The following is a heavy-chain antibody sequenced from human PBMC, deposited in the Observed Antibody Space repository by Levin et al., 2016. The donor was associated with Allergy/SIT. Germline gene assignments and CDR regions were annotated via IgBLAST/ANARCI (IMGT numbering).Heavy chain of an antibody. D-gene: IGHD4-17*01. Sequence: ASVKVSCKASGYTFTGYYMHWVRQAPGQGLEWMGWINPNSGGTNYAQKFQGRVTMTRDTSISTAYMELSRLRSDDTAVYYCARDDYGDSHWYFDLWGRGTLVTVSS. CDR1: GYTFTGYY. CDR2: INPNSGGT. CDR3: ARDDYGDSHWYFDL. V-gene: IGHV1-2*02. J-gene: IGHJ2*01.